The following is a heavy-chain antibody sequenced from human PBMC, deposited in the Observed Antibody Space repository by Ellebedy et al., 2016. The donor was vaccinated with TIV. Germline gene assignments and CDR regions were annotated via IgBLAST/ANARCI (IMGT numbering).Heavy chain of an antibody. J-gene: IGHJ5*02. D-gene: IGHD3-22*01. CDR1: GYTFTSYA. CDR3: AREVVVITTGWFDP. Sequence: ASVKVSXXASGYTFTSYAMHWVRQAPGQRPEWMGWINAGNGNTKYSQKFQGRVTITRDTSASTAYMELSSLRSEDTAVYYCAREVVVITTGWFDPWGQGTLVTVSS. V-gene: IGHV1-3*01. CDR2: INAGNGNT.